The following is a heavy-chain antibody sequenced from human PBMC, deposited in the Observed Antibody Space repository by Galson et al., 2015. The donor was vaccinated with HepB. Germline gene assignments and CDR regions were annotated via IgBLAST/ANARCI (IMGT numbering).Heavy chain of an antibody. V-gene: IGHV1-8*01. D-gene: IGHD2-8*01. CDR3: ARGLVGYCTNGVCYDDF. J-gene: IGHJ4*02. CDR2: MNPNSGNT. CDR1: GYTFTSYD. Sequence: SVKVSCKASGYTFTSYDINWVRQATGQGLEWMGWMNPNSGNTGYAQKFQGRVTTTRNTSISTAYMELSSLRSEDTAVYYCARGLVGYCTNGVCYDDFWGQGTLVTVSS.